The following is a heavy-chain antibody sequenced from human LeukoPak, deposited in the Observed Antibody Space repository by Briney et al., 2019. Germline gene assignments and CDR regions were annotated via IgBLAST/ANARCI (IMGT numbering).Heavy chain of an antibody. Sequence: GGSLRLSCAASGFTVSSNYMSWVRQAPGKGLEWVSVIYSGGSTYYADSVKGRFTISRDNSKNTLYLQMNSLRDEDTAVYCCAKDGRYCSSTSCKKDDYWGQGILVTVSS. CDR1: GFTVSSNY. CDR3: AKDGRYCSSTSCKKDDY. V-gene: IGHV3-53*01. CDR2: IYSGGST. D-gene: IGHD2-2*01. J-gene: IGHJ4*02.